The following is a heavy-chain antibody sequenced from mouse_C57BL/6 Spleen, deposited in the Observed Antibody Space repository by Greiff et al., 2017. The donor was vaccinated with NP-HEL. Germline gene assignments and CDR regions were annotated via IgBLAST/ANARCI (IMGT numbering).Heavy chain of an antibody. Sequence: EVKLVESGGGLVKPGGSLKLSCAASGFTFSDYGMHWVRQAPEKGLEWVAYISSGSSTIYYADTVKGRFTISRDNAKNTLFLQMTSLRSEDTAMYYCARTDDGYSRWFAYWGQGTLVTVSA. CDR2: ISSGSSTI. D-gene: IGHD2-3*01. CDR3: ARTDDGYSRWFAY. CDR1: GFTFSDYG. J-gene: IGHJ3*01. V-gene: IGHV5-17*01.